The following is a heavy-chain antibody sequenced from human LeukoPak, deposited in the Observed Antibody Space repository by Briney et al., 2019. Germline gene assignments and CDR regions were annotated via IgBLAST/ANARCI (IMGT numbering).Heavy chain of an antibody. J-gene: IGHJ4*02. Sequence: GASLRLSCAASGFTFSSYAMSWVRQAPGKGLEWVSAICGSGGSTYYADSVKGRFTISRDNSKNTLYLQMNSLRAEDTAVYYCAKTPGCSGGSCPPFYFDYWGQGTLVTVSS. D-gene: IGHD2-15*01. CDR2: ICGSGGST. CDR1: GFTFSSYA. V-gene: IGHV3-23*01. CDR3: AKTPGCSGGSCPPFYFDY.